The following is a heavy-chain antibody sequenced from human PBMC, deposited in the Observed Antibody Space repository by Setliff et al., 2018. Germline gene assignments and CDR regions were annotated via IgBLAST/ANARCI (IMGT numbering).Heavy chain of an antibody. Sequence: GGSLRLSCAASGVTVSDAWMGWVRQTPGKGLEWVAHIKQDGSEKYYVDSVKGRFIISRDNAKNSLYLQMNSLRDEDTAVYYCARERVGRYYYYHMDVWGKGTTVTVSS. J-gene: IGHJ6*03. CDR3: ARERVGRYYYYHMDV. CDR1: GVTVSDAW. CDR2: IKQDGSEK. D-gene: IGHD1-26*01. V-gene: IGHV3-7*03.